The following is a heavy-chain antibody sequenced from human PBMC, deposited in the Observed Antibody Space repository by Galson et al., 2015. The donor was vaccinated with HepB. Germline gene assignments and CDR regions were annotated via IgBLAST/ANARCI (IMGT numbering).Heavy chain of an antibody. CDR1: GGTFNTYN. J-gene: IGHJ6*02. V-gene: IGHV1-69*04. D-gene: IGHD2-15*01. CDR3: AREGGDSGMDV. CDR2: IIPILGIA. Sequence: SVKVSCKASGGTFNTYNVSWVRQAPGRGLEWMGRIIPILGIAKYAQKFQGRVTITADISTITAYMEVTSLTSEDTAVYYCAREGGDSGMDVWGQGTTVTVSS.